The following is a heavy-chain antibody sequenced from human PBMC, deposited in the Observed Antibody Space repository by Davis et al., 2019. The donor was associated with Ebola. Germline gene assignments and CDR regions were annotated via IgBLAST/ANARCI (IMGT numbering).Heavy chain of an antibody. D-gene: IGHD3-16*01. J-gene: IGHJ6*02. CDR2: TSSSSSTI. Sequence: GGSLRLSCAASGFTFDFYAMSWVRQAPGKGLEWVSYTSSSSSTIYYADSVKGRFTISRDNAKNSLYLQMNSLRAEDTAVYYCARDRPLDFFFGDYYGMDVWGQGTTVTVSS. V-gene: IGHV3-48*01. CDR1: GFTFDFYA. CDR3: ARDRPLDFFFGDYYGMDV.